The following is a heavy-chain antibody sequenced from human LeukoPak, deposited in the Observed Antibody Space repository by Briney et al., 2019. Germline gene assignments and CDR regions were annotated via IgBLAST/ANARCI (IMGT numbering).Heavy chain of an antibody. CDR3: ARDRGLYGGFDY. CDR1: GGSISSSSYY. CDR2: IYYSGST. Sequence: SETLSLTCTVSGGSISSSSYYWGWIRQPPGKGLEWIGSIYYSGSTYYNPSLKSRVTISVDTSKNQFSLKLSSVTAADTAVYYCARDRGLYGGFDYWGQGTLVTVSS. J-gene: IGHJ4*02. D-gene: IGHD3-10*01. V-gene: IGHV4-39*07.